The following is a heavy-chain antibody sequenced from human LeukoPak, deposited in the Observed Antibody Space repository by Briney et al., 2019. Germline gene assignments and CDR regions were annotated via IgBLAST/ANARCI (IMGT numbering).Heavy chain of an antibody. D-gene: IGHD1-26*01. Sequence: GGSLRLSCAASGFTFNTYWMHWVRQAPGKGLVWVSRINVDGSTTTYADSVKGRFTISRDDAKNSLYLQMNSLRDEDTAVYFCAREARGSGRDFDYWGQGILVTVSS. V-gene: IGHV3-74*01. J-gene: IGHJ4*02. CDR1: GFTFNTYW. CDR3: AREARGSGRDFDY. CDR2: INVDGSTT.